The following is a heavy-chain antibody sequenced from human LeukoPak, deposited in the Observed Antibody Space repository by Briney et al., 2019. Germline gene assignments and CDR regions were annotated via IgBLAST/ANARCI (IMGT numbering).Heavy chain of an antibody. Sequence: SETLSLTCTVSGGSISSYYWSWIRQPPGKGLEWIGYIYYSGSSNYNPSLKNRVTISVDTSKNQFSLKLSSVTAADTAVYHCARSWGLVRYMDVWGKGTTVTVSS. J-gene: IGHJ6*03. CDR1: GGSISSYY. CDR2: IYYSGSS. CDR3: ARSWGLVRYMDV. V-gene: IGHV4-59*08. D-gene: IGHD3-16*01.